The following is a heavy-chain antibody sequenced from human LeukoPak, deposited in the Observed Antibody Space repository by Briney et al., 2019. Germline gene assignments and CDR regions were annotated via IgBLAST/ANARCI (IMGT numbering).Heavy chain of an antibody. Sequence: PGGSLRLSCAASGFTFSSYAMSWVRQAPGKGLGWVSAISGSGGSTYYADSVKGRFTISRDNSKNTLYLQMNSLRAEDTAVYYCATPPWYTEREPIDYWGQGTLVTVSS. D-gene: IGHD1-26*01. CDR3: ATPPWYTEREPIDY. J-gene: IGHJ4*02. CDR1: GFTFSSYA. V-gene: IGHV3-23*01. CDR2: ISGSGGST.